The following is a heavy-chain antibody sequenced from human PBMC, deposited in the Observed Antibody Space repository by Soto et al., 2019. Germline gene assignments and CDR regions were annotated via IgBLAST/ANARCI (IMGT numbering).Heavy chain of an antibody. Sequence: EVQLVESGGGRVKPGGSLRLSCAASGFTFSDYTMNWVRQAPGKGLEWLSSISSGSSYIYYAESVRGRFTISRDNAKNSLFLQMNSLRAEDTAVYYSARDILSGGAYPDSWGRGTRVTVSS. V-gene: IGHV3-21*01. D-gene: IGHD3-10*01. CDR1: GFTFSDYT. CDR2: ISSGSSYI. CDR3: ARDILSGGAYPDS. J-gene: IGHJ5*01.